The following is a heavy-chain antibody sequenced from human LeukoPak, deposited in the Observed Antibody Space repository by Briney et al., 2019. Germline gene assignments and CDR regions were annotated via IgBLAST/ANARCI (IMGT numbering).Heavy chain of an antibody. J-gene: IGHJ4*02. V-gene: IGHV5-51*01. Sequence: GESLKISCKASGYNFTNYWIGWVRQMPGKGLEWMGIIYPDDSDTRYSPSFQGQVTISADKSISTAQLQWSILKASDTAMYYCARRPGQVPDYWGQGTLVTVSS. CDR3: ARRPGQVPDY. CDR2: IYPDDSDT. CDR1: GYNFTNYW.